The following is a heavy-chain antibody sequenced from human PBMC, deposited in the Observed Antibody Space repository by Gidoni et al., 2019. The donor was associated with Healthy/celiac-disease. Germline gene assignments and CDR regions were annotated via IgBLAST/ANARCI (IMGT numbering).Heavy chain of an antibody. CDR1: GGTFSSYA. CDR3: ARGYYDSSGYPTPFDY. D-gene: IGHD3-22*01. J-gene: IGHJ4*02. Sequence: QVQLVQSGAEVKKPGSSVTVSCKASGGTFSSYAISWVRQAPGQGLEWMGGIIPIFGTANCAQKFQGRVTITADESTSTAYMELSSLRSEDTAVYYCARGYYDSSGYPTPFDYWGQGTLVTVSS. V-gene: IGHV1-69*01. CDR2: IIPIFGTA.